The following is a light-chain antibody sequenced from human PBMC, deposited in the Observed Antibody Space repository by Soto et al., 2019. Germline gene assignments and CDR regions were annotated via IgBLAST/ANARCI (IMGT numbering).Light chain of an antibody. CDR1: TSNIAYNY. V-gene: IGLV1-51*01. CDR2: EIN. CDR3: GTWDNSLSVVV. Sequence: QSVLTQPPSVSAAPGQMVTISCSGSTSNIAYNYVSWYQQLPGKAPKLLIYEINKRPSGISDRFSASKSGTSATLAITGLQTGDEAHYYCGTWDNSLSVVVFGGGTKLTVL. J-gene: IGLJ3*02.